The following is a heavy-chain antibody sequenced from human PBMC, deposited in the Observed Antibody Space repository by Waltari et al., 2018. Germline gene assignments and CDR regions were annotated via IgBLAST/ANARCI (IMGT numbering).Heavy chain of an antibody. V-gene: IGHV1-69*01. CDR2: SNPSLGTA. CDR3: ARDRSSSSYGMDV. J-gene: IGHJ6*02. Sequence: QVQLVQSGAEVKKPGSSVKVSCKASGGTFSSYAISWVRQAPGQGLEWMGGSNPSLGTANYAQKVQGRVTITADESTSTAYMGLSSLRSEDTAVYYCARDRSSSSYGMDVWGQGTTVTVSS. CDR1: GGTFSSYA. D-gene: IGHD6-6*01.